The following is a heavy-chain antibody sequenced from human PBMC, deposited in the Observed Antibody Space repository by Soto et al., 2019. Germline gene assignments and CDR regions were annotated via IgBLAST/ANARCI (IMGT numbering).Heavy chain of an antibody. V-gene: IGHV3-11*01. CDR3: ARACYCDY. D-gene: IGHD2-21*01. J-gene: IGHJ4*02. CDR1: GFTFSDYY. Sequence: QVQLVESGGGLVKPGGSLRLSCAASGFTFSDYYMTWIRQAPGKGLEWVSYISSRSGSDIYYADSVKGRFTISRDNARNSLYLQMNSLRAEDTAVYYCARACYCDYWGQGTLVTVSS. CDR2: ISSRSGSDI.